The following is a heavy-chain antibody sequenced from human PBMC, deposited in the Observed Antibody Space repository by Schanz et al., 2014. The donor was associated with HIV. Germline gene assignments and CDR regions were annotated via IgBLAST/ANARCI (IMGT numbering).Heavy chain of an antibody. J-gene: IGHJ6*02. CDR3: ARTVVPAKREYAMDV. CDR2: INPIFGTP. CDR1: GGTFSRYA. D-gene: IGHD2-2*01. Sequence: QVQLVQSGAEVKKSGSSVKVSCNASGGTFSRYAISWVRQAPGQGLDWVGDINPIFGTPHYAQKFQDRVTITADESTTTAYMELSSLRSEDTAVYYCARTVVPAKREYAMDVWGQGTTVSVSS. V-gene: IGHV1-69*01.